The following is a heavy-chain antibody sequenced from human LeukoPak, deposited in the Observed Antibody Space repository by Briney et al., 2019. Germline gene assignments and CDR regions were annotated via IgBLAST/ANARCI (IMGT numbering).Heavy chain of an antibody. CDR3: ARDYGGKTAYYYYGMDV. Sequence: ASVKVSCKASGYTFTSYDINWVRQATGQGLEWMGWMNPNSGNTGYAQKFQGRVTMTRNTSISTAYMELSSLRSEDTAVYYCARDYGGKTAYYYYGMDVWGQGTTVTVSS. CDR2: MNPNSGNT. V-gene: IGHV1-8*01. D-gene: IGHD4-23*01. CDR1: GYTFTSYD. J-gene: IGHJ6*02.